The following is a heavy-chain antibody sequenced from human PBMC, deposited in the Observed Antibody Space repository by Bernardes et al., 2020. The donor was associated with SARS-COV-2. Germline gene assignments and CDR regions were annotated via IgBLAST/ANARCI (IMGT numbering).Heavy chain of an antibody. CDR2: IYYSGST. CDR3: ASSLGYCSSTSCYYYGMDV. Sequence: SETLSLTCTVSGDSISSSSYYWGWIRQPPGKGLEWIGSIYYSGSTYYNPSLKSRVTISVDTSKNQFSLKLSSVTAADTAVYYCASSLGYCSSTSCYYYGMDVWGQGTTVTVSS. CDR1: GDSISSSSYY. D-gene: IGHD2-2*01. V-gene: IGHV4-39*01. J-gene: IGHJ6*02.